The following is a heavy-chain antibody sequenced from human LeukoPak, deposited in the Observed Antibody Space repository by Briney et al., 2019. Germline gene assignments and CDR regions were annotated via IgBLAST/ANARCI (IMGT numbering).Heavy chain of an antibody. CDR2: IGIDSGNT. Sequence: GESLRLFCAASGFTFSDYSMNWVRQAPGKGLEWISYIGIDSGNTNYADSVKSRFTTSGDKAKNSLYLQMNSLRVEDTAVYYWARDYKYAFDNWGQGTLVTVSS. CDR1: GFTFSDYS. CDR3: ARDYKYAFDN. J-gene: IGHJ4*02. D-gene: IGHD5-24*01. V-gene: IGHV3-48*01.